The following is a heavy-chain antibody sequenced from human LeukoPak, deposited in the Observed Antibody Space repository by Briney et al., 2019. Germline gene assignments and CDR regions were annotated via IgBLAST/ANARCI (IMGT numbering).Heavy chain of an antibody. J-gene: IGHJ6*02. CDR1: GYTFTGYY. D-gene: IGHD3-10*01. V-gene: IGHV1-8*02. CDR3: AREEGSGSYNYYYYYGMDV. CDR2: MNPNSGNT. Sequence: ASVKVSCKASGYTFTGYYMHWVRQAPGQGLEWMGWMNPNSGNTGYAQKFQGRVTMTRNTSISTAYMELSSLRSEDTAVYYCAREEGSGSYNYYYYYGMDVWGQGTTVTVSS.